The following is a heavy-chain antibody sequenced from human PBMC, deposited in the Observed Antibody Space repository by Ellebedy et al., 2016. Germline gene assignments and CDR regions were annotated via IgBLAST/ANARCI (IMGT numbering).Heavy chain of an antibody. Sequence: GGSLRLXXAASGFTFSSYSMNWVRQAPGKGLEWVSYISSSSSTIYYADSVKGRFTISRDNSKNTLYLQMNSLRAEDTAVYYCARIKGQSYDFWSGYYPYFDYWGQGTLVTVSS. CDR2: ISSSSSTI. J-gene: IGHJ4*02. V-gene: IGHV3-48*01. CDR3: ARIKGQSYDFWSGYYPYFDY. D-gene: IGHD3-3*01. CDR1: GFTFSSYS.